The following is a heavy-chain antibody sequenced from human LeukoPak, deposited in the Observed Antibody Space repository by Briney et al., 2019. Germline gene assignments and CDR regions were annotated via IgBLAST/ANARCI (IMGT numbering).Heavy chain of an antibody. CDR3: ARDIDDVGALLDF. V-gene: IGHV4-39*07. CDR2: INYSGRT. J-gene: IGHJ4*02. D-gene: IGHD1-26*01. CDR1: DDSISSNRYF. Sequence: ASETLSLTCTISDDSISSNRYFWAWIRQPPGKGLEWIASINYSGRTYYNPSLMSRLTISVDTTKRQFSLKMTSVTAADTALYYCARDIDDVGALLDFWGQGTLVAVSS.